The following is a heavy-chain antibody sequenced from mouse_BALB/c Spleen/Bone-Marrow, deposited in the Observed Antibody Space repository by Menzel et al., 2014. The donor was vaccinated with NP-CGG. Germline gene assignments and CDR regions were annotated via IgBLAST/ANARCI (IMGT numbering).Heavy chain of an antibody. CDR2: ISSGGGST. V-gene: IGHV5-12-1*01. Sequence: EVKLMESGGGLVKPGGSLKLSCAASGFAFSSYDMSWVRQTPEKRLEWVAYISSGGGSTYYPDTVKGRFTISRDNAKNTLYPQMSSLKSEDTAMYYCARTTPYAMDYWGQGTSVTVSS. J-gene: IGHJ4*01. D-gene: IGHD5-5*01. CDR3: ARTTPYAMDY. CDR1: GFAFSSYD.